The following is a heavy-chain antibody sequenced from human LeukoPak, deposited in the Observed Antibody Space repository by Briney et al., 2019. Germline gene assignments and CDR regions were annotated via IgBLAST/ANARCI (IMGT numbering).Heavy chain of an antibody. Sequence: GGSLRLSCVASGATLSNYAMSWARQAPGKGLEWVSGISSSGSGDNTYYADSVKGRFTISRDSSRNTLFLHMNTLRAEDTAIYYCAKDRTVEASYWYFDLWGRGTLVTVSS. D-gene: IGHD4-23*01. CDR1: GATLSNYA. CDR3: AKDRTVEASYWYFDL. CDR2: ISSSGSGDNT. J-gene: IGHJ2*01. V-gene: IGHV3-23*01.